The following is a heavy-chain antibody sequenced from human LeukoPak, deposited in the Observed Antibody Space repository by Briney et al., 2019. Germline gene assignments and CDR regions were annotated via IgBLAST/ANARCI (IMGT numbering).Heavy chain of an antibody. J-gene: IGHJ4*02. CDR3: AKGQYDYHMMVVVITTEGLDY. CDR1: GFTFSSYG. CDR2: ISYDGSNK. V-gene: IGHV3-30*18. D-gene: IGHD3-22*01. Sequence: GGSLRLSCAASGFTFSSYGMHWVRQAPGKGLEWVAVISYDGSNKYYADSVKGRFTISRDNSKNTLYLQMNSLRAEDTAVYYCAKGQYDYHMMVVVITTEGLDYWGQGTLVTVSS.